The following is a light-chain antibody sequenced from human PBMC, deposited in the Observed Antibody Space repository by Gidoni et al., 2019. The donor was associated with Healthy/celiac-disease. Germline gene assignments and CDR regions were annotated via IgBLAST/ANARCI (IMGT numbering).Light chain of an antibody. J-gene: IGKJ1*01. CDR1: QSISSW. CDR3: QQYNSYPKT. V-gene: IGKV1-5*03. CDR2: KAS. Sequence: DIHMTQAPSTLSASVGDRVTITCRASQSISSWLAWYQQKPGKAPKLLIDKASSLESGVPSRFSGSGSGTEFTLTISSLQPDDFATYYCQQYNSYPKTFGQGTKVEIK.